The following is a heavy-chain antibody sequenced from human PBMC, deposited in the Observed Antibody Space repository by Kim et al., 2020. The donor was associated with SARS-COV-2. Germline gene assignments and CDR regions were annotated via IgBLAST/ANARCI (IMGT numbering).Heavy chain of an antibody. V-gene: IGHV4-39*01. J-gene: IGHJ6*02. D-gene: IGHD2-2*01. Sequence: KSRVTISVDQSKNQFSLKLSSVTAADTAVYYCATIPAAMDYYYYYGMDVWGQGTTVTVSS. CDR3: ATIPAAMDYYYYYGMDV.